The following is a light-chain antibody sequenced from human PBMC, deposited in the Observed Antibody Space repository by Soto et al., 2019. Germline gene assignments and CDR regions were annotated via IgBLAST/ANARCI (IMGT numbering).Light chain of an antibody. J-gene: IGLJ1*01. CDR3: SSWTNSGTYV. CDR1: SSDVGAYNY. Sequence: QSVLTQPASVSGSPGQSITISRTGSSSDVGAYNYVSWYRHLPGKAPELMIYDVSHRPSGVSDRFSGSKSGNTASLTISGLQAEDDADYYCSSWTNSGTYVFGTGTKVTVL. V-gene: IGLV2-14*03. CDR2: DVS.